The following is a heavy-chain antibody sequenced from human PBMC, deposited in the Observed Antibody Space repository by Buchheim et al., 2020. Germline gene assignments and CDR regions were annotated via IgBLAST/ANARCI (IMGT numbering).Heavy chain of an antibody. CDR2: INSDGSST. CDR3: ARTSRDGYNYWAYYFDY. D-gene: IGHD5-24*01. V-gene: IGHV3-74*01. Sequence: EVQLVESGGGLVQPGGSLRLSCAASGFTFSSCWMHWVRQAPGKGLVWVSRINSDGSSTSYADSVKGRFTISRDNAKNTLYLQMNSLRAEDTAVYYCARTSRDGYNYWAYYFDYWGQGTL. CDR1: GFTFSSCW. J-gene: IGHJ4*02.